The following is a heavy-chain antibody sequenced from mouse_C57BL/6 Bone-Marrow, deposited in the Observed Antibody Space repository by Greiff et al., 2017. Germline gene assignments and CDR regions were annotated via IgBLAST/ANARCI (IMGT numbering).Heavy chain of an antibody. CDR2: INYDGSST. D-gene: IGHD1-1*01. Sequence: EVTLVVSERGLLQPGRPMKLSCTLSGITFRASYLAWVRQVPEKGLEWVANINYDGSSTYYLASLKSRFILSRDTAKYIVYRQMSSLKSEDTATYYCARDRSDYYGGAMDYWGQGTSVTVSS. J-gene: IGHJ4*01. V-gene: IGHV5-16*01. CDR3: ARDRSDYYGGAMDY. CDR1: GITFRASY.